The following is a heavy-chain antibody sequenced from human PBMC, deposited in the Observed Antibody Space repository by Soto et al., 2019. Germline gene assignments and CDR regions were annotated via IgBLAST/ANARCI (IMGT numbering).Heavy chain of an antibody. J-gene: IGHJ4*02. D-gene: IGHD2-2*01. V-gene: IGHV3-21*01. CDR2: VSKSDYT. Sequence: GGSLRLSCTVSGFYFNNHGVNWYRQPPGKGLEWVSSVSKSDYTYYSDSVKGRFTISRDNAKKSVSLQMNSLRAEDTAVYYCEREDSIIIPAVSDFWGQGTLVTVSS. CDR3: EREDSIIIPAVSDF. CDR1: GFYFNNHG.